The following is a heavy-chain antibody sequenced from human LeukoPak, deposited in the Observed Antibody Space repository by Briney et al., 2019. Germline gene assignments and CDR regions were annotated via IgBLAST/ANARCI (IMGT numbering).Heavy chain of an antibody. V-gene: IGHV4-31*03. CDR3: ARHSPEYSSSSSYFDY. CDR1: GGSISSGGYY. J-gene: IGHJ4*02. D-gene: IGHD6-6*01. Sequence: PSETLSLTCTVSGGSISSGGYYWSWIRQHPGKGLEWIGYIYYSGSTYYNPSLKSRVTISVDTSKNQFSLKLSSVTAADTAVYYCARHSPEYSSSSSYFDYWGQGTLVTVSS. CDR2: IYYSGST.